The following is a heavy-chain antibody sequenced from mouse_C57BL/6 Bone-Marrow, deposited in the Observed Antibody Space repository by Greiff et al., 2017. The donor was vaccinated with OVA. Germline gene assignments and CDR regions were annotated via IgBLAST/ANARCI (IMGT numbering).Heavy chain of an antibody. CDR2: IDPSDSDT. CDR3: AMDYYGNFYFDY. Sequence: QVQLQQPGAELVMPGASVKLSCKASGYTFTSYWMHWVKQRPGQGLEWIGEIDPSDSDTNYNQKFKGKATLTVDKSSSTAYMQLSSLTSEDSAVYYCAMDYYGNFYFDYWGQGTTLTVSS. J-gene: IGHJ2*01. D-gene: IGHD2-1*01. V-gene: IGHV1-69*01. CDR1: GYTFTSYW.